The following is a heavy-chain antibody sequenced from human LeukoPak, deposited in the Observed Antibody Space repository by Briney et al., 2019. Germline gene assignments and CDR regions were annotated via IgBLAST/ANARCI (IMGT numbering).Heavy chain of an antibody. Sequence: GGSLRLSCAASGFTFSSYNMNWVRRAPGKGLEWVSSISTSSSYIYYADSVKGRFTISRDNSKNTLYLQMNSLRAEDTAIYYCAKNGDRGAYCTGGTCYPYFYYYMDVWGKGTTVTI. V-gene: IGHV3-21*04. CDR2: ISTSSSYI. CDR1: GFTFSSYN. J-gene: IGHJ6*03. D-gene: IGHD2-15*01. CDR3: AKNGDRGAYCTGGTCYPYFYYYMDV.